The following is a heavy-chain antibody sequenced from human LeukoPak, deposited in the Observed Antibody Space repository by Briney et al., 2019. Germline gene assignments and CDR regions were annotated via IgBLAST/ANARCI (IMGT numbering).Heavy chain of an antibody. CDR3: ATAAVVITYWYFDL. Sequence: SVKVSCKASGGTFISYAISWVRQAPGQGLEWMGGIIPIFGTANYAQKFQGRVTITADESTSTAYMELSSLRSEDTAVYYCATAAVVITYWYFDLWGRGTLVTVSS. CDR2: IIPIFGTA. V-gene: IGHV1-69*13. J-gene: IGHJ2*01. D-gene: IGHD3-22*01. CDR1: GGTFISYA.